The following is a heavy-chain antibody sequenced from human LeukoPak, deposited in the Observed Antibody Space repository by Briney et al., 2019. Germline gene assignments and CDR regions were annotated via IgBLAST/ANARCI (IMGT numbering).Heavy chain of an antibody. CDR3: TKDIGERGYSVH. CDR1: GFSFSNYG. Sequence: GRSLRLSCAASGFSFSNYGMHWVRQAPGKGLEWVALLVYDGFYKYYADSVKGRFTISRDNSKNSLYLQMNSLRTDDTALYYCTKDIGERGYSVHWGQGTLVTVSS. V-gene: IGHV3-30*18. J-gene: IGHJ4*02. D-gene: IGHD5/OR15-5a*01. CDR2: LVYDGFYK.